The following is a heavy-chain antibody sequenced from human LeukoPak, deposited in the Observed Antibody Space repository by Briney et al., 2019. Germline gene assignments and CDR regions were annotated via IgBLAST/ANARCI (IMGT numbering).Heavy chain of an antibody. CDR1: GFTFSTYS. CDR2: ISGSSDTI. J-gene: IGHJ5*02. V-gene: IGHV3-48*01. D-gene: IGHD2-2*02. CDR3: VRDDALGYCSSTNCYTENWFDP. Sequence: GGSLRLSCAASGFTFSTYSMNWVRQAPGKGLEWVSYISGSSDTIYYADSVKGRFTISRHNGKDSLYLQMNSLRAEDTAVYYCVRDDALGYCSSTNCYTENWFDPWGQGTLVTVSS.